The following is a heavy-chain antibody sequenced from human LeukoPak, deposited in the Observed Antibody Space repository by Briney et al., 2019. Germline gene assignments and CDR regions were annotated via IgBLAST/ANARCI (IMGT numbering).Heavy chain of an antibody. CDR2: ISYDGSNK. D-gene: IGHD3-16*01. CDR1: GFTFSSYA. V-gene: IGHV3-30*04. CDR3: ARRALGRRVPSDAFDI. J-gene: IGHJ3*02. Sequence: AGRSLRLSCAASGFTFSSYAMHWVRQAPGKGLEWVAVISYDGSNKYYADSVKGRFTISRDNSKNTLYLQMNSLRAEDTAVYYCARRALGRRVPSDAFDIWGQGTMVTVSS.